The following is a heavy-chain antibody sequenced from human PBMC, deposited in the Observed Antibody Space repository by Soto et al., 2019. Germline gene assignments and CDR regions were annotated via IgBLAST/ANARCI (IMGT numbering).Heavy chain of an antibody. CDR3: GNQELGSYFGA. D-gene: IGHD1-26*01. V-gene: IGHV3-30*18. Sequence: GGSLRLSCAASGFTFSNYGMHWVRQAPGKGLEWVAGISNDGSAKYYADSVKGRFTFSRDNPKNTLYLQMNSRKPENTAVYSCGNQELGSYFGAWGLATLVTVSS. J-gene: IGHJ5*02. CDR2: ISNDGSAK. CDR1: GFTFSNYG.